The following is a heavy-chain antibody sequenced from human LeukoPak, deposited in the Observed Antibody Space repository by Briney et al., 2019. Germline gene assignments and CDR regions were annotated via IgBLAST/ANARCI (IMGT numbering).Heavy chain of an antibody. CDR3: AKRCSTSCYPVEDY. CDR2: IGTTSGAI. Sequence: QSGGSLRLSCAASGFTFNAFGMNWVRQAPGKGLEWVSYIGTTSGAIYYADSVKGRFTISRDSAKNTLYLQMNSLRAEDTAVYYCAKRCSTSCYPVEDYWGQGTLVTVSS. D-gene: IGHD2-2*01. J-gene: IGHJ4*02. CDR1: GFTFNAFG. V-gene: IGHV3-48*01.